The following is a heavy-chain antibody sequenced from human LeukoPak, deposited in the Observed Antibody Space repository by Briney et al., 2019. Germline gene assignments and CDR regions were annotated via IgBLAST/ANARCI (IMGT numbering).Heavy chain of an antibody. CDR2: ISSSSSYI. CDR1: GFTFSSYS. CDR3: AKDHADIVVLPGAHIDS. Sequence: PGGSLRLSCAASGFTFSSYSMNWVRQAPGKGLEWVSSISSSSSYIYYADSVKGRFTISRDNAKNSLYLQLNSLRADDTAVYFCAKDHADIVVLPGAHIDSWGQGTLVTVSS. V-gene: IGHV3-21*01. D-gene: IGHD2-2*01. J-gene: IGHJ4*02.